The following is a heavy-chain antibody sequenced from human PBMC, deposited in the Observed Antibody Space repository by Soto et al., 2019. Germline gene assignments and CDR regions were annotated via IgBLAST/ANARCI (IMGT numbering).Heavy chain of an antibody. J-gene: IGHJ3*02. CDR1: GFTFSTYW. V-gene: IGHV3-74*01. CDR2: LKSDGSII. Sequence: GGSLRLSCVASGFTFSTYWMHWVRQAPGKGLEWVSRLKSDGSIISNADSVKGRFTISRDNAKNTLYLQMNSLRAEDTAVYYCARWRYDSIDALDIWGQGTMVTVSS. D-gene: IGHD3-22*01. CDR3: ARWRYDSIDALDI.